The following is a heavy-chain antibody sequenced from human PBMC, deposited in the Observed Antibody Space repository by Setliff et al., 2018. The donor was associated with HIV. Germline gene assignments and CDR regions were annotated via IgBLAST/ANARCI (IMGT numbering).Heavy chain of an antibody. V-gene: IGHV3-30*04. Sequence: GGSLRLSCAASGFTFNNYAIHWVRQAPGEGLEWVALISYDGTYKYYADSVKGRFTISRDNSKNTLFLQMNSLRPEDTATYYCVRDPIEGYPDYFDYWGQGTLVTVSS. CDR1: GFTFNNYA. J-gene: IGHJ4*02. CDR2: ISYDGTYK. D-gene: IGHD1-26*01. CDR3: VRDPIEGYPDYFDY.